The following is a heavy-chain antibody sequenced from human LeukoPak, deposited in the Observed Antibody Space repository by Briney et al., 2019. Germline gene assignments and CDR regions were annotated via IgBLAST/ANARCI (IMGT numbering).Heavy chain of an antibody. D-gene: IGHD6-6*01. V-gene: IGHV3-48*04. CDR3: ARRIAALSRAPDY. Sequence: GGSLRLSCVASGFTFSTYNMNWVRQAPGKGVEWVSYISSDGSNIIYADSVKGRFTISRDNFRNSLFLQMNSLRAEDTAVYYCARRIAALSRAPDYWGQGTLVTVSS. CDR2: ISSDGSNI. J-gene: IGHJ4*02. CDR1: GFTFSTYN.